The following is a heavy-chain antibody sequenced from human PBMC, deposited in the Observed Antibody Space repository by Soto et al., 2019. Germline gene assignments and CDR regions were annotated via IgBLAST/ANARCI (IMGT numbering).Heavy chain of an antibody. J-gene: IGHJ4*02. CDR1: GYTFTSYG. Sequence: ASVKVSCKASGYTFTSYGISWVRQAPGQGLEWMGWISGHNGNTKYAQKVQGRVTMTTDTFTSTAYMELRSLRTDDTAFYYCARDNAILTGYLDYWGQGTLVTVSS. V-gene: IGHV1-18*04. CDR2: ISGHNGNT. D-gene: IGHD3-9*01. CDR3: ARDNAILTGYLDY.